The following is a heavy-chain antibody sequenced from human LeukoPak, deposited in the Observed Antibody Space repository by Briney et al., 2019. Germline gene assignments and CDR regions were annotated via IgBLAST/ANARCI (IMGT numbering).Heavy chain of an antibody. Sequence: PGGSLRLSCAASGFTFSSYAMSWVRQAPGKGLEWVSGISGSGGSTYYADSVKGRFTISRDNSKNTLYLQMNSLRAEDTAIYYCTKARESHSLFDSWGQGTLVTVSS. D-gene: IGHD3-10*01. CDR2: ISGSGGST. J-gene: IGHJ4*02. CDR3: TKARESHSLFDS. V-gene: IGHV3-23*01. CDR1: GFTFSSYA.